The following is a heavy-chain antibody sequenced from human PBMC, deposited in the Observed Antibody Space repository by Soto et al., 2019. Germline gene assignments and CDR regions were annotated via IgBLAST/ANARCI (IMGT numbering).Heavy chain of an antibody. CDR1: GGSISSSGYY. Sequence: PSETLSLTCTVSGGSISSSGYYWGWIRQPPGKGLEWIGSVFYTGFTSYNPSLESRVSVSVDTSKNQFSLKVSGVSAADTAVYYCATSQKGYNWNYFDHWGQGALVTVSS. D-gene: IGHD1-20*01. V-gene: IGHV4-39*01. CDR2: VFYTGFT. J-gene: IGHJ4*02. CDR3: ATSQKGYNWNYFDH.